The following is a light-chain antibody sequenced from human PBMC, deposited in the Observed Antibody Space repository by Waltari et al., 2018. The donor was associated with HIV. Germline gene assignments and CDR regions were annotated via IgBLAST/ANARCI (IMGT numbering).Light chain of an antibody. CDR2: ENN. CDR1: SPTIGNNY. CDR3: GTWDSSLSVWV. V-gene: IGLV1-51*02. J-gene: IGLJ3*02. Sequence: QSVLTQPPSVSAAPGQKVTIPCSGSSPTIGNNYVSWYQQLPGTAPKLLIYENNKRPSGIPDRFSGSKSGTSATLGITGLQTGDEADYYCGTWDSSLSVWVFGGGTKLTVL.